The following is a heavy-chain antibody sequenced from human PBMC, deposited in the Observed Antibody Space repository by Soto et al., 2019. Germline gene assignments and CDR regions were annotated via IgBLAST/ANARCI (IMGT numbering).Heavy chain of an antibody. CDR1: GFTFNNAW. Sequence: EVQLVESGGGLVKPGGSLRLSCAASGFTFNNAWMNWVRQAPGKGLEWVGRIKSRGDGGTTDYSVAVKGRFTISRDDSENTLYLQMNSLKTEDTAVYYCNTHLSWILSYLGQGTLVTVSS. CDR3: NTHLSWILSY. D-gene: IGHD3-16*02. J-gene: IGHJ4*02. V-gene: IGHV3-15*07. CDR2: IKSRGDGGTT.